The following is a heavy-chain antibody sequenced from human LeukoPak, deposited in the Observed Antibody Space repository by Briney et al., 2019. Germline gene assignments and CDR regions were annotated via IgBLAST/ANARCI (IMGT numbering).Heavy chain of an antibody. V-gene: IGHV4-59*12. Sequence: SETLSLTCTVSGGSISSYYWSWIRQPPGKGLEWIGYIYYSGSTNYNPSLKSRVTISVDTSKNQFSLKLSSVTAADTAVYYCASRPYSGSPRGAYYYMDVWGKGTTVTVSS. J-gene: IGHJ6*03. CDR3: ASRPYSGSPRGAYYYMDV. CDR2: IYYSGST. CDR1: GGSISSYY. D-gene: IGHD1-26*01.